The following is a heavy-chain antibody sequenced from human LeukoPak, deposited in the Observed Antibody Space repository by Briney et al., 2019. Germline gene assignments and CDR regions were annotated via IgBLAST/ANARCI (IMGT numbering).Heavy chain of an antibody. J-gene: IGHJ4*02. CDR2: INPNSGGT. V-gene: IGHV1-2*02. Sequence: GASVKVSCKASGYTFTGYYLYWVRQAPGQGLEWMGWINPNSGGTNYAQKFQGRVTMTRDTSISTAYMELSRLRSDDTAVYYCATYYCSTTSCYPYFFDYWGQGTLVTVSS. D-gene: IGHD2-2*01. CDR1: GYTFTGYY. CDR3: ATYYCSTTSCYPYFFDY.